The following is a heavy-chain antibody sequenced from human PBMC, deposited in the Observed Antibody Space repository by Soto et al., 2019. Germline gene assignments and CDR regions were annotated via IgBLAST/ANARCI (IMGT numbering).Heavy chain of an antibody. CDR1: GFTFRRHA. CDR2: ISRDGSNE. CDR3: ARSRNGGVADSFDY. V-gene: IGHV3-30-3*01. D-gene: IGHD3-10*01. Sequence: QVQLVASGGGVVQQGRSLTLSCEASGFTFRRHAIHWVRQAPGKGLGGVAVISRDGSNEYYEDSVKGRFTISRDNSKNTLFLQLNSLRLEDTAVYYCARSRNGGVADSFDYWGQGTLVTVSS. J-gene: IGHJ4*02.